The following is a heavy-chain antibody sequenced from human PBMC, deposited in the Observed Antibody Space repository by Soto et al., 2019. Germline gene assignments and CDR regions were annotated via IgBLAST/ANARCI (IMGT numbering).Heavy chain of an antibody. V-gene: IGHV3-7*05. Sequence: EAQLVESGGGLVQPGGSLRLSCAASGFSLGSYWMTWVRQAPGKGLEWVANIKKDGSRTSYLDSVRGRFTISRDNVGNSLSLQMDSLRAEDTSIYFCASDVSPGTSTLYLDAFDIWGQGTMVNVS. CDR2: IKKDGSRT. CDR3: ASDVSPGTSTLYLDAFDI. J-gene: IGHJ3*02. CDR1: GFSLGSYW. D-gene: IGHD2-8*01.